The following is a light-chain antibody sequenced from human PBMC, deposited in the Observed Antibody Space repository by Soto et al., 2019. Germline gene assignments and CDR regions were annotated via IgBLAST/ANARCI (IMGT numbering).Light chain of an antibody. CDR3: AAWDASLSVVV. CDR2: KDN. CDR1: ISNIGTIT. Sequence: QSALTQPPSASGTPGQRVTISCAGGISNIGTITVNWYQQLPGTAPKLLMYKDNQRPSGVPDRFSASKSGTSASLAISGLQSDDEADYYCAAWDASLSVVVFGGGTKVTVL. V-gene: IGLV1-44*01. J-gene: IGLJ2*01.